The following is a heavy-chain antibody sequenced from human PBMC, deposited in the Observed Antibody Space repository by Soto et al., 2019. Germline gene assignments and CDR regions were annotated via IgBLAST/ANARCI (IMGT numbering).Heavy chain of an antibody. Sequence: EVQLVESGGGLVQPGGSLRLSCAASGFTFSSYSINWVRQAPGKGLEWFSYITSDSSTISYADSVKGRFTVSRDNAKNSLYLQMNSLSDADTAVYYCARVGRGVYGMDVWGQGTSVTVSS. CDR3: ARVGRGVYGMDV. J-gene: IGHJ6*02. V-gene: IGHV3-48*02. CDR1: GFTFSSYS. D-gene: IGHD2-8*01. CDR2: ITSDSSTI.